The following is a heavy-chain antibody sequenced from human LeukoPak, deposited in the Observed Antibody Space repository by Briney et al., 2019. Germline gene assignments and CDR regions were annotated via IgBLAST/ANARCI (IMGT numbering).Heavy chain of an antibody. CDR1: GFTFSSYW. Sequence: GGSLRLSCAASGFTFSSYWMSWVRQAPGKGLEWVANIKQDGSEKYYVDSVKGRFTISRDNAKNSLYLQMNSLRAEDTAVYYCARSIGSEITMVRGVTDYYYYYGMDVWGQGTTVTVSS. CDR3: ARSIGSEITMVRGVTDYYYYYGMDV. V-gene: IGHV3-7*01. D-gene: IGHD3-10*01. CDR2: IKQDGSEK. J-gene: IGHJ6*02.